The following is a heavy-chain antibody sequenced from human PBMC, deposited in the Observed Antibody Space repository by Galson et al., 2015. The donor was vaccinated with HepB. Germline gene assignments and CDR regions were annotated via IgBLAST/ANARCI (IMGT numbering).Heavy chain of an antibody. CDR2: ISSSSSTI. D-gene: IGHD3-22*01. CDR1: GFTFSSYS. J-gene: IGHJ5*02. V-gene: IGHV3-48*01. Sequence: SLRLSCAASGFTFSSYSMNWVRQAPGKGLEWVSYISSSSSTIYYADSVKGRFTISRDNAKNSLYLQMNSLRAEDTAVYYCARDARVVVVITPGPFDPWGQGTLVTVSS. CDR3: ARDARVVVVITPGPFDP.